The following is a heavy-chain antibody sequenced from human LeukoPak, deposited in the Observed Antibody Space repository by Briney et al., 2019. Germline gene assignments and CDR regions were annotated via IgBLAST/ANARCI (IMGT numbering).Heavy chain of an antibody. Sequence: SQTLSLTCAISGDSVSSNSAAWNWVRQSPSRDLEWLGRTYYRSKWYNDYAVSVKSRITINPDTSKNQFSLQLNSVTPEDTAVYYCARDQGYDILTGYYSWFDPWGQGTLVTVSS. J-gene: IGHJ5*02. CDR3: ARDQGYDILTGYYSWFDP. CDR2: TYYRSKWYN. CDR1: GDSVSSNSAA. D-gene: IGHD3-9*01. V-gene: IGHV6-1*01.